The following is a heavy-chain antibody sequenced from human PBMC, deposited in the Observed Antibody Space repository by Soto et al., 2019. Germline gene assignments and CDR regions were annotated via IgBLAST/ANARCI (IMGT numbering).Heavy chain of an antibody. J-gene: IGHJ6*02. CDR2: ISAYNGNT. V-gene: IGHV1-18*01. Sequence: QVQRVQSGAEVKKPGASVKVSCKASGYTFTNHGISWVRQAPGQGREWMGWISAYNGNTNYAQKLQGRVTMTTDTSTSTGYMELRSLRSDDTAVYYCASDGGYSHGMDVWGQGTTVTVSS. D-gene: IGHD3-16*01. CDR1: GYTFTNHG. CDR3: ASDGGYSHGMDV.